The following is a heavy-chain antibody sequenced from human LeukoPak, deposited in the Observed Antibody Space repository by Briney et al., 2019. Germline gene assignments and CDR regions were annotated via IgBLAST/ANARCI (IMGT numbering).Heavy chain of an antibody. Sequence: GGSLRLSCAASGFTFNTYAMNWVRQAPGKGLEWVSGITVSGGGTYYADFVKGRFTISRDNSKKTLSLKMNSLRVEDRAVYYGTWGDGHWFDPRGQGTLVTVSS. CDR2: ITVSGGGT. V-gene: IGHV3-23*01. J-gene: IGHJ5*02. CDR3: TWGDGHWFDP. D-gene: IGHD2-21*02. CDR1: GFTFNTYA.